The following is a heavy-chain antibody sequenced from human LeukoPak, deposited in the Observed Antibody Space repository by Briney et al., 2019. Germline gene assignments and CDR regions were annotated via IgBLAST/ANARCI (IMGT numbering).Heavy chain of an antibody. CDR2: IYYSGST. CDR3: AISRVPASLDQVFDI. V-gene: IGHV4-59*01. Sequence: SETLSLTCTVSGGSISSYYWSWIRQPPGKGLEWIGYIYYSGSTTYNPSLKSRVTLSIDTSKSQFSLKLSSVTAADTAIYYCAISRVPASLDQVFDIWGQGTMVTVSS. CDR1: GGSISSYY. J-gene: IGHJ3*02. D-gene: IGHD2-2*01.